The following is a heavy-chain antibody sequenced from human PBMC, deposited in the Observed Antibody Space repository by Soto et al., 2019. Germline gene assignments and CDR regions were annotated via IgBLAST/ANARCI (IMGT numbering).Heavy chain of an antibody. J-gene: IGHJ6*02. CDR2: IYYSGST. CDR1: GGSISSSSYY. CDR3: ARHASSRWLQFTYGMEV. Sequence: TSETLSLTCTVSGGSISSSSYYWGWIRQPPGKGLEWIGSIYYSGSTYYNPSLKSRVTISVDTSKNQFSLKLSSVTAADTAVYYCARHASSRWLQFTYGMEVWGQGTTVTVPS. D-gene: IGHD5-12*01. V-gene: IGHV4-39*01.